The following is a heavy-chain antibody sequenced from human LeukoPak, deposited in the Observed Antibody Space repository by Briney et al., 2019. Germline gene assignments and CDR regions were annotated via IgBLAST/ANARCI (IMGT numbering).Heavy chain of an antibody. Sequence: GGSLRLSCAASRFTLSSHSMNWVRQAPGKGLEWVSSISSSSSYIYYSDSVKGRLTISRDNARNSLYLQMNSLRAEDTAVYYCARAAENYGGRFDSWGQGTLVTVSS. CDR3: ARAAENYGGRFDS. D-gene: IGHD3-16*01. CDR1: RFTLSSHS. J-gene: IGHJ4*02. V-gene: IGHV3-21*01. CDR2: ISSSSSYI.